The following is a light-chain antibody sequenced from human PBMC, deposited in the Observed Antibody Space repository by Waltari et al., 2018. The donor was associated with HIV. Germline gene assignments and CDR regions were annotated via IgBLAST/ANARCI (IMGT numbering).Light chain of an antibody. V-gene: IGLV2-14*01. CDR3: SSYTSSRTLV. Sequence: QSALTQPASVSGSPGQSITISCTGTSSDVGGCNYDSWYQQHPDKTPKLLIFEVNKRPSGVSNRFSGSKSGNTASLTISGLQAEDEADYYCSSYTSSRTLVFGGGTKLTVL. J-gene: IGLJ3*02. CDR2: EVN. CDR1: SSDVGGCNY.